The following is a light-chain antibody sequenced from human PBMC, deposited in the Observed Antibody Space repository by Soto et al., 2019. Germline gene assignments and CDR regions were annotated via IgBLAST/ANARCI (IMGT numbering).Light chain of an antibody. CDR2: AAS. V-gene: IGKV1-39*01. CDR1: QSITKY. CDR3: QQSDSYPYT. Sequence: IQMTQSPSYLSVSVGDRVTITCRASQSITKYLNWYQQKPGKAPKLLVYAASSLQSGVPSRFSGNGSGTDFTLTISSLQPEDFATYYCQQSDSYPYTFGQGTKLEIK. J-gene: IGKJ2*01.